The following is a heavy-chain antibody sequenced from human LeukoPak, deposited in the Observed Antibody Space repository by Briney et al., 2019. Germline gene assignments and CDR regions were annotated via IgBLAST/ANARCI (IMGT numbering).Heavy chain of an antibody. Sequence: GGSLRLSCAASGFTVSNHFMNWVRQAPGKGLEWVSVIFDVGNTYYADSVKDRFTISRDNSKNTLYLQMNSLRVEDTAVYYCTRDAPAGGKLDSWGQGTLVTVSS. V-gene: IGHV3-66*01. D-gene: IGHD4-23*01. CDR2: IFDVGNT. CDR1: GFTVSNHF. CDR3: TRDAPAGGKLDS. J-gene: IGHJ4*02.